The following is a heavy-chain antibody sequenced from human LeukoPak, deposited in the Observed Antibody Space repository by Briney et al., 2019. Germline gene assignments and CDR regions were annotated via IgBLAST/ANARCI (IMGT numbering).Heavy chain of an antibody. CDR3: AKGRLVPAAVFDY. Sequence: GGSLRLSCAASGFTFSSYAMSWVRQAPGKGLEWVSGFSGSGDSADYADSVRGRFTISRDNSKNTLFLHMNSLTAEDTAVYYSAKGRLVPAAVFDYWGQGTPVTVSS. CDR2: FSGSGDSA. CDR1: GFTFSSYA. D-gene: IGHD2-2*01. J-gene: IGHJ4*02. V-gene: IGHV3-23*01.